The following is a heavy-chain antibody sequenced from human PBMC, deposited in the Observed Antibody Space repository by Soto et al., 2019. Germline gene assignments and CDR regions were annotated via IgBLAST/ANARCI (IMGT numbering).Heavy chain of an antibody. Sequence: EQLMQSGAEVKQPGSAVKVSCKASGGTFSSHSINWVRQAPGQGLEWMGGIITLFGTANYAQNFQGRVTITADQSTSTAYMELNRLRSDDTAVYYCAREVGYGDFSAALLDWGQGTLVIVSS. CDR2: IITLFGTA. CDR1: GGTFSSHS. J-gene: IGHJ4*02. D-gene: IGHD4-17*01. CDR3: AREVGYGDFSAALLD. V-gene: IGHV1-69*01.